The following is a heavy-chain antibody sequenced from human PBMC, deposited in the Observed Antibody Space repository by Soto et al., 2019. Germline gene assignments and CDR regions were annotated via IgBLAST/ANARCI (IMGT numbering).Heavy chain of an antibody. V-gene: IGHV3-30*18. CDR2: ISYDGSNK. Sequence: QVQLVESEGGVVQPGRSLRLSCAASGFSFSSYGMHWVRQAPGKGLEWVAVISYDGSNKYYADSLKGRFTISRDNSKNTLYLQMNSLRAEDTAMYYCAEDRPWFDPWGQGTLVTVSS. CDR1: GFSFSSYG. CDR3: AEDRPWFDP. D-gene: IGHD6-6*01. J-gene: IGHJ5*02.